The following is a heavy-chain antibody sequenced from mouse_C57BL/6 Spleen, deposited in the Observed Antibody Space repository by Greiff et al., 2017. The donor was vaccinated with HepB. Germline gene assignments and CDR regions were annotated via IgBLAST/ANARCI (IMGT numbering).Heavy chain of an antibody. Sequence: QVQLQQSGAELVKPGASVKLSCKASGYTFTEYTIHWVKQRSGQGREWIGWFYPGSGSIKYNEKFKDKATLTADKSSSTVYMELSRLTSDDSAVYFCARHEEDYDYGGQRYFDVWGTGTTVTVSS. J-gene: IGHJ1*03. D-gene: IGHD2-4*01. CDR3: ARHEEDYDYGGQRYFDV. CDR2: FYPGSGSI. CDR1: GYTFTEYT. V-gene: IGHV1-62-2*01.